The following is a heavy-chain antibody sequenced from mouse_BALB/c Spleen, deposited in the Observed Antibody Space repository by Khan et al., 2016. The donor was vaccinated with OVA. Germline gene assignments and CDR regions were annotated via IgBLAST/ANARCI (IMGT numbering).Heavy chain of an antibody. J-gene: IGHJ3*01. Sequence: EVELVESGGDLVKSGGSLKLSCAASGFTFSPYSMSWVRQTPDKRLEWVATINSDGDYTYYPDSVEGRFNISRDNAKNTLYLQMSSLKSEDTAMHYCATHLTGSFAYWGQGTLVTVSA. CDR2: INSDGDYT. V-gene: IGHV5-6*01. D-gene: IGHD4-1*01. CDR3: ATHLTGSFAY. CDR1: GFTFSPYS.